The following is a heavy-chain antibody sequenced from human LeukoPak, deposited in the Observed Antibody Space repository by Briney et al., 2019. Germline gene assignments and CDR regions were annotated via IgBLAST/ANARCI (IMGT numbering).Heavy chain of an antibody. V-gene: IGHV3-23*01. CDR2: ISGSGGST. J-gene: IGHJ4*02. D-gene: IGHD1-26*01. CDR1: GFTFSIYA. Sequence: GGSLRLSCAASGFTFSIYAMSWVRQAPGKGLEWVSAISGSGGSTYYADSVKGRFTISRDNSKNTLYLQMNSLRAEDTALYYCARDGPVGASLYFDYWGQGTLVTVSS. CDR3: ARDGPVGASLYFDY.